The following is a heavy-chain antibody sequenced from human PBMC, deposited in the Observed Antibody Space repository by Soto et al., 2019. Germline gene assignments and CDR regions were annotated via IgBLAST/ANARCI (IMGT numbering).Heavy chain of an antibody. CDR1: GGSISSGGYS. D-gene: IGHD1-1*01. J-gene: IGHJ4*02. Sequence: SETLSLTCAVSGGSISSGGYSWSWIRQSPGKGLEWIGYTSNSAPTIYNPSLKSRVTISADTSKNQFSLRLNSVTAADTAVYFCARQFRDVYNAVEYWGQGALVTAPQ. CDR3: ARQFRDVYNAVEY. V-gene: IGHV4-61*08. CDR2: TSNSAPT.